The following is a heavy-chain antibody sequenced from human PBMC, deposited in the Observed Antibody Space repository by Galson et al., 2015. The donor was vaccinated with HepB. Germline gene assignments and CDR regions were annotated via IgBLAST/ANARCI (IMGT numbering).Heavy chain of an antibody. Sequence: SLRLSCAASGFTFSSNWMQWVRQAPGKGLGWVSRINSDVSTTSYTDSVKGRFTISRDNAKNTLYLQMNSLRAEDTAVYYCGNWGSSWGQGTLVTVSS. CDR2: INSDVSTT. V-gene: IGHV3-74*01. J-gene: IGHJ5*02. D-gene: IGHD7-27*01. CDR3: GNWGSS. CDR1: GFTFSSNW.